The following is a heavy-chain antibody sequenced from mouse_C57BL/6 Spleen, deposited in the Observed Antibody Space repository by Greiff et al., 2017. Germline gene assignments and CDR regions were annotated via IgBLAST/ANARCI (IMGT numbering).Heavy chain of an antibody. CDR2: INPSTGGT. D-gene: IGHD2-4*01. Sequence: DVQLQESGPELVKPGASVKISCKASGYSFTGYYMNWVKQSPEKSLEWIGEINPSTGGTTYNQKFKAKATLTVDKSSSTAYMQLKSLTSEDSAVYYCARGDYDESYWYFDVWGTGTTVTVSS. CDR1: GYSFTGYY. V-gene: IGHV1-42*01. J-gene: IGHJ1*03. CDR3: ARGDYDESYWYFDV.